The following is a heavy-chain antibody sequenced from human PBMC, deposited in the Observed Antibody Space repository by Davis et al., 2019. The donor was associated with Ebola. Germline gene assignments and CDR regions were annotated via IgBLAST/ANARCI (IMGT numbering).Heavy chain of an antibody. Sequence: SETLSLTCAVSGGSISSGGYSWSWIRQPPGKGLEWIGEINHSGSTNYNPSLKSRVTISVDTSKNQFSLKLSSVTAADTAVYYCARGPPPRYCSGGSCYQDNWFDPWGQGTLVTVSS. V-gene: IGHV4-30-2*01. CDR2: INHSGST. CDR1: GGSISSGGYS. J-gene: IGHJ5*02. D-gene: IGHD2-15*01. CDR3: ARGPPPRYCSGGSCYQDNWFDP.